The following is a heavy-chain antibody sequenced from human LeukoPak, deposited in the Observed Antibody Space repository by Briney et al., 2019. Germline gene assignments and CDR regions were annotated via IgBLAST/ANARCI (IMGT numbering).Heavy chain of an antibody. V-gene: IGHV3-23*01. J-gene: IGHJ4*02. D-gene: IGHD6-19*01. Sequence: PGGSLRLSCAASGFTFSSYAMSWVRQAPGKGLEWVSAINGSGGSTYYADSVKGRFTISRDNSKNTLYLQMNSLRAEDTAVYYCATQSSGWSNSFDYWGQGTLVTVSS. CDR2: INGSGGST. CDR1: GFTFSSYA. CDR3: ATQSSGWSNSFDY.